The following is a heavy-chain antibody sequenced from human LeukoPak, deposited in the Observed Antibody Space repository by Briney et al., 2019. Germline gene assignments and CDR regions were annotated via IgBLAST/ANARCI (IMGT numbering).Heavy chain of an antibody. CDR2: INWNGGST. J-gene: IGHJ4*02. V-gene: IGHV3-20*04. D-gene: IGHD6-19*01. Sequence: GGFLRLSCAASGFTFDDYGMSWVRQAPGKGLEWVSGINWNGGSTGYADSVKGRFTISRDNAKNSLYLHMNSLRAEDTALYYCARFSTAGYFDYWGQGTLVTVSS. CDR3: ARFSTAGYFDY. CDR1: GFTFDDYG.